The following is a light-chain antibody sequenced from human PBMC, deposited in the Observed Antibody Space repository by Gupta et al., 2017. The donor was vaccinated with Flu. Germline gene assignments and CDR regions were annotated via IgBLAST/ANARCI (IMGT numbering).Light chain of an antibody. CDR3: QQYGSSPYS. J-gene: IGKJ2*03. V-gene: IGKV3-20*01. Sequence: EIVLTQSPATLSLSPGERATLSCRASQSVSSSYLAWYQQKPGQAPRLLIYGASSRATGSPDFTLTISRLEPEDFAVYYCQQYGSSPYSFGHGTKLEIK. CDR1: QSVSSSY. CDR2: GAS.